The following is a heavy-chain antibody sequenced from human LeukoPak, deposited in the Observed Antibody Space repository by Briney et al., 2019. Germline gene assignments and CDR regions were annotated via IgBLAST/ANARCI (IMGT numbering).Heavy chain of an antibody. V-gene: IGHV1-2*02. CDR3: ARDGRIVWFGELPNWFDP. CDR2: INPNSGGT. CDR1: GYTFTSYS. Sequence: EASVKVSCKASGYTFTSYSMNWVRQAPGQGLEWMGWINPNSGGTNYAQKFQGRVTMTRDTSISTAYMELSRLRSHDTAVYYCARDGRIVWFGELPNWFDPWGQGTLVTVSS. J-gene: IGHJ5*02. D-gene: IGHD3-10*01.